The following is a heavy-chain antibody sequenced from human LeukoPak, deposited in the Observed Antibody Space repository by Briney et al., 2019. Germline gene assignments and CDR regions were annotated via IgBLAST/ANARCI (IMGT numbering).Heavy chain of an antibody. J-gene: IGHJ4*02. D-gene: IGHD2-21*02. CDR2: ISGSGDNT. V-gene: IGHV3-23*01. CDR3: AKDFVVVPGNVNYFDY. CDR1: GFTFSNYA. Sequence: GGSLRLSCAASGFTFSNYAMSWIRQAPGKGLEWVSAISGSGDNTYYADSVKGRFTVSRDNSKNTLYVQMKSLRAEDTAVYYCAKDFVVVPGNVNYFDYWGQGTLVTVSS.